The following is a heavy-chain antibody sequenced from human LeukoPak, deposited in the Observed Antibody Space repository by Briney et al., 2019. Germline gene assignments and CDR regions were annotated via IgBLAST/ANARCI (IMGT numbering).Heavy chain of an antibody. D-gene: IGHD7-27*01. CDR3: AKGISNWANLHY. V-gene: IGHV3-30*02. J-gene: IGHJ4*02. CDR1: GFTFSSYG. Sequence: GGSLRLSCAASGFTFSSYGMHWIRQAPGKGLDWVAFSRHDEDGKYYADSVKGRFTISRDNSQNILYLQMNSLRPDDTAVYYCAKGISNWANLHYWGRGTLVTVSS. CDR2: SRHDEDGK.